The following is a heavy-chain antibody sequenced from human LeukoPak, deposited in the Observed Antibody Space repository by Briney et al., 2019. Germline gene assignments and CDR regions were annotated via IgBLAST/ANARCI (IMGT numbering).Heavy chain of an antibody. CDR2: IKRDGSET. J-gene: IGHJ4*02. CDR1: EFNVSNNY. V-gene: IGHV3-7*01. Sequence: GGSLRLSCVASEFNVSNNYMSWVRQAPGKGLEWVANIKRDGSETYFVASVRGRFTISRDNAKNSLDLQMNSLRAEDTAVYYCARDAGTFDWSGGYFDHWGQGTLVTVSS. CDR3: ARDAGTFDWSGGYFDH. D-gene: IGHD3-9*01.